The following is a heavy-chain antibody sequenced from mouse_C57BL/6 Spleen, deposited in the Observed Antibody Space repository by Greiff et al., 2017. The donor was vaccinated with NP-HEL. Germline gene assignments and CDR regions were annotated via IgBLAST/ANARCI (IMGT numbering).Heavy chain of an antibody. CDR2: IHPNSGST. Sequence: QVQLKQPGAELVKPGASVKLSCKASGYTFTSYWMHWVKQRPGQGLEWIGMIHPNSGSTNYNEKFKSKATLTVDKSSSTAYMQLSSLTSEDSAVYYCASLLTGAMDYWGQGTSVTVSS. CDR1: GYTFTSYW. CDR3: ASLLTGAMDY. J-gene: IGHJ4*01. V-gene: IGHV1-64*01. D-gene: IGHD2-10*01.